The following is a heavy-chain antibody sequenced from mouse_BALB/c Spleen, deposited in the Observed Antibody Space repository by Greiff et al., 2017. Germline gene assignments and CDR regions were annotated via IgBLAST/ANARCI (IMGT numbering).Heavy chain of an antibody. D-gene: IGHD1-1*01. CDR2: IYPGNSDT. J-gene: IGHJ4*01. V-gene: IGHV1-5*01. CDR1: GYSFTSYW. Sequence: VQLKESGTVLARPGASVKMSCKASGYSFTSYWMHWVKQRPGQGLEWIGAIYPGNSDTSYNQKFKGKAKLTAVTSASTAYMELSSLTNEDSAVYYCTRERGPYYGSSYDAMDYWGQETSVTVSS. CDR3: TRERGPYYGSSYDAMDY.